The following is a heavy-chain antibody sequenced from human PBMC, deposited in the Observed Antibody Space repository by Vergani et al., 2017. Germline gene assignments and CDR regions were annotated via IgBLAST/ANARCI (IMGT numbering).Heavy chain of an antibody. CDR1: GFTFSDYY. D-gene: IGHD5-12*01. CDR2: ISRSGNPS. J-gene: IGHJ6*03. Sequence: QVQLVESGGGLVKPGGSLRLSCAASGFTFSDYYMSWIRQAPGKGLEWVSHISRSGNPSYYADSVKGRFTISRDNAKKSLYLQMNSLRAEDTAVYYCARAFSGYDYGDYYYYYIDVWGKGTTVTVSS. V-gene: IGHV3-11*01. CDR3: ARAFSGYDYGDYYYYYIDV.